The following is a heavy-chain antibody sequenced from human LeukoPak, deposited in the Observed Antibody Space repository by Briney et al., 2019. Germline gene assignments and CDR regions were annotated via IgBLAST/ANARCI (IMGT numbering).Heavy chain of an antibody. V-gene: IGHV3-21*01. CDR2: VGNASPYI. J-gene: IGHJ3*02. CDR1: GFTFSRYA. CDR3: ARGDDSQQRNDALDI. Sequence: KPGGSLRLSCAASGFTFSRYAMNWVRQAPGKGLEWVSSVGNASPYIYYADSVKGRFTFSRDNAKNSLYLQMNSLRDEDTAVYYCARGDDSQQRNDALDIWGQGTMVTVPS. D-gene: IGHD3-16*01.